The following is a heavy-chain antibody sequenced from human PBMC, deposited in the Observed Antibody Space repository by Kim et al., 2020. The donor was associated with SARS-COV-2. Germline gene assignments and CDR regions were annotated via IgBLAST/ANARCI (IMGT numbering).Heavy chain of an antibody. D-gene: IGHD6-13*01. CDR2: ISAYNGNT. CDR3: ARHSSSWYRFYYYYYGMDV. J-gene: IGHJ6*02. CDR1: GYTFTSYG. Sequence: ASVKVSCKASGYTFTSYGISWVRQAPGQGLEWMGWISAYNGNTNYAQKLQGRVTMTTDTSTSTAYMELRSLRSDDTAVYYCARHSSSWYRFYYYYYGMDVWGQGTTVTVSS. V-gene: IGHV1-18*01.